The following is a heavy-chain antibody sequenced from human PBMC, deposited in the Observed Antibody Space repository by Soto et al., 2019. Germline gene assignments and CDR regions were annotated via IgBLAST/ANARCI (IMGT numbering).Heavy chain of an antibody. CDR2: ISAYNGNT. V-gene: IGHV1-18*01. CDR1: GYTFTSYG. CDR3: ARWGGGYSNWGTYYYYGMDV. D-gene: IGHD4-4*01. Sequence: ASVKVSCKASGYTFTSYGISWVRQAPGQGLEWMGWISAYNGNTNYAQKLQGRVTMTTDTSTSTAYMELRSLRSDDTAVYYCARWGGGYSNWGTYYYYGMDVWGQGTTVTVSS. J-gene: IGHJ6*02.